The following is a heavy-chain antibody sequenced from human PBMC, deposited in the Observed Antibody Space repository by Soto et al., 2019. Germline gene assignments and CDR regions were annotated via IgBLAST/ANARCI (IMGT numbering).Heavy chain of an antibody. V-gene: IGHV1-69*06. CDR2: ILPVFGTT. J-gene: IGHJ6*02. Sequence: QVQLVQSGAEVKKPGSSVKVSCKASGDTSSNYGVSWVRQAPGQGLEWMGGILPVFGTTTYARNFQGRITITADKTTSTVYMELTSLRSDETATYYCARDPDEVVGTDYHYYGMDVWDQGATVTVSS. CDR3: ARDPDEVVGTDYHYYGMDV. CDR1: GDTSSNYG. D-gene: IGHD1-26*01.